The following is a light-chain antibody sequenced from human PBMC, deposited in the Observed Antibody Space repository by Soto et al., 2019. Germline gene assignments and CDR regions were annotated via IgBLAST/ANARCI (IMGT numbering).Light chain of an antibody. CDR3: QPYCSSGT. CDR2: DTS. Sequence: EIVLTQSPATLSLSKGERATLSCRASQSVNNYLVWYQQKPGQAPRLLIYDTSDRATGIPARFSGSGSGTDFTLTISSLEPEDFAVYYCQPYCSSGTFGQGTKVDIK. J-gene: IGKJ1*01. V-gene: IGKV3-11*01. CDR1: QSVNNY.